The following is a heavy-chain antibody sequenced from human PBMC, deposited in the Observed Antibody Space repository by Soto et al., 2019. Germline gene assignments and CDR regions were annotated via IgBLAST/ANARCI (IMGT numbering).Heavy chain of an antibody. CDR3: ASSPSITIFWPVILHP. CDR2: INAGNGNT. D-gene: IGHD3-9*01. J-gene: IGHJ1*01. CDR1: GYTFTSYA. V-gene: IGHV1-3*01. Sequence: GASVKVSCKASGYTFTSYAMHWVRQAPGQRLEWMGWINAGNGNTKYSQKFQGRVTITRDTSASTAYMELSSLRSEDTAVYYCASSPSITIFWPVILHPWGQGTLVTVSS.